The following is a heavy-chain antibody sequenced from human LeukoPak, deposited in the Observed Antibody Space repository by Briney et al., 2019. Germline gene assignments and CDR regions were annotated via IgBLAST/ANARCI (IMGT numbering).Heavy chain of an antibody. Sequence: GGSLRLSCAASGFTVSSNYMSWVRQAPGKGLEWVSVIYSGGSTYYADSVKGRFTISRDNSKNTLYLQMNSLKAEDTAVYYCTTIPWESFDAFDIWGQGTMVTVSS. D-gene: IGHD3-10*01. J-gene: IGHJ3*02. CDR1: GFTVSSNY. CDR2: IYSGGST. V-gene: IGHV3-66*01. CDR3: TTIPWESFDAFDI.